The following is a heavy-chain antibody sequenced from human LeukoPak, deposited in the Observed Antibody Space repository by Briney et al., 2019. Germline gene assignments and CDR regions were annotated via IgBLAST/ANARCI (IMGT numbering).Heavy chain of an antibody. CDR3: ARTPEVDTAMVAR. V-gene: IGHV3-21*01. CDR1: GFTFGSYS. Sequence: GGSLRLSCAASGFTFGSYSMNWVRQAPGKGLEWVPSISSSSSYIYYADSVKGRFTISRDNAKNSLYLQMNSLRAEDTAVYYCARTPEVDTAMVARWGQGTLVTVSS. D-gene: IGHD5-18*01. J-gene: IGHJ5*02. CDR2: ISSSSSYI.